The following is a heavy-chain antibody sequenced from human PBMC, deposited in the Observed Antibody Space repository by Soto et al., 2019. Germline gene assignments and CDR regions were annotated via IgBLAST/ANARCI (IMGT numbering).Heavy chain of an antibody. CDR3: ARSRLEHQYDYVWGSYRYAFDI. CDR1: GYTFTGYY. V-gene: IGHV1-2*02. D-gene: IGHD3-16*02. J-gene: IGHJ3*02. CDR2: INPNSGGT. Sequence: ASVKVSCKASGYTFTGYYMHWVRQAPGQGLEWMGWINPNSGGTNYAQKFQGRVTMTRDTSISTAYMELSRLRSDDTAVYYCARSRLEHQYDYVWGSYRYAFDIWGQGTMVTVSS.